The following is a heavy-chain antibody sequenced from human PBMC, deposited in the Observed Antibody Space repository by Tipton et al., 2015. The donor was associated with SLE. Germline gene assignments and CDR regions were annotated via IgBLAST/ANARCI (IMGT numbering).Heavy chain of an antibody. CDR1: GYYVTSDY. D-gene: IGHD6-13*01. Sequence: TLSLTCNVSGYYVTSDYWGWIRQSPAKGLEWLGNIFHNGNTFYNPSPKSRITISIDTSKNQFSLNLSSVTAADTAVYYCARGRGYLDWFDPWGQGTLVTVSS. CDR2: IFHNGNT. CDR3: ARGRGYLDWFDP. J-gene: IGHJ5*02. V-gene: IGHV4-38-2*02.